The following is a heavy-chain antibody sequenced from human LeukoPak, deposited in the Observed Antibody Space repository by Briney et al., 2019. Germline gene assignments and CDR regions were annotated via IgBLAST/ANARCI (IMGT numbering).Heavy chain of an antibody. CDR1: GFAFDDYA. Sequence: GRSLRLSCAPAGFAFDDYAMHWVRQAPGKGLEWVSGISWNSGSIGYADSVKGRFTISRDNAKNSLYLQMDSLRAEDTALYYCAKDPTWELSAIDYWGQGTLVTVSS. CDR2: ISWNSGSI. CDR3: AKDPTWELSAIDY. V-gene: IGHV3-9*01. D-gene: IGHD1-26*01. J-gene: IGHJ4*02.